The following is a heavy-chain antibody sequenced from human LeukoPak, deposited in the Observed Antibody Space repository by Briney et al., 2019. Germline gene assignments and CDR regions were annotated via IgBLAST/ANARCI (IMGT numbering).Heavy chain of an antibody. CDR1: GGSFSGYY. J-gene: IGHJ6*03. CDR2: INHSGST. V-gene: IGHV4-34*01. CDR3: ARSGAPPVGTLHYYYYMDV. Sequence: SETLSLTCAVYGGSFSGYYWSWIRQPPGKGLEWIGEINHSGSTNYNPSLKSRVTISVDTSKNQFSLKLSSVTAADTAVYYCARSGAPPVGTLHYYYYMDVWGKGTTVTVSS. D-gene: IGHD1-1*01.